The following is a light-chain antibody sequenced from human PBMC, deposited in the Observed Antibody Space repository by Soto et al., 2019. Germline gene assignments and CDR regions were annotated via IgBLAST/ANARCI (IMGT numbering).Light chain of an antibody. V-gene: IGLV2-14*01. CDR2: DVS. CDR1: SSDVGRYNY. CDR3: SSYTSRSTLGV. J-gene: IGLJ1*01. Sequence: QSPLTHPASVSGTPGQSITISCTGTSSDVGRYNYVSWYQQHPGKAPKLMIYDVSNRPSGVSNRFSGSKSGNTASLTISGLQAEDEADYYCSSYTSRSTLGVFGTGTKVTVL.